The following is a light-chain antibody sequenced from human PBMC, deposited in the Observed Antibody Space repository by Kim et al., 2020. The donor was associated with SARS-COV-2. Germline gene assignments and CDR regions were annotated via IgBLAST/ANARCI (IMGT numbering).Light chain of an antibody. CDR2: GNS. CDR1: SSTIGAGYN. Sequence: VPISCTGSSSTIGAGYNVHWYQQLPGTAPKLLIYGNSNRPSGVPDRFSGSKSGTSASLAITGLQAEDEADYYCQSYDSSLSGVVFGGGTQLTVL. CDR3: QSYDSSLSGVV. J-gene: IGLJ2*01. V-gene: IGLV1-40*01.